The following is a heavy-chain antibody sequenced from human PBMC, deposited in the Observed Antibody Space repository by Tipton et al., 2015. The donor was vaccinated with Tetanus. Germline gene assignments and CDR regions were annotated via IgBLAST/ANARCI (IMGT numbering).Heavy chain of an antibody. CDR2: ISAYNGKT. J-gene: IGHJ4*02. Sequence: QLVQSGPEVKKPGASVKVSCKASGYNFVNFGISWVRQAPGQGLEWMGWISAYNGKTKNAQRLQGRVTMTTDRSASTAYMDLRRLRPDDTAVYYCARTLAYCSQDACYHLRGYEFWGQGTLGTVSA. CDR3: ARTLAYCSQDACYHLRGYEF. V-gene: IGHV1-18*01. CDR1: GYNFVNFG. D-gene: IGHD2-21*01.